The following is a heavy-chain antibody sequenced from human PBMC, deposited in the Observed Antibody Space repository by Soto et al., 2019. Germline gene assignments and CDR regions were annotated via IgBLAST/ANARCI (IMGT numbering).Heavy chain of an antibody. CDR1: GYTFTSYY. V-gene: IGHV1-46*03. CDR3: ARASSSWYLQVSFDY. CDR2: INPSGGST. D-gene: IGHD6-13*01. J-gene: IGHJ4*02. Sequence: GASVKVSCKASGYTFTSYYMHWVRQAPGQGLEWMGIINPSGGSTSYAQKFQGRVTMTRDTSTSTVYMELSSLRSEDTAVYYCARASSSWYLQVSFDYWGQGTLVTVSS.